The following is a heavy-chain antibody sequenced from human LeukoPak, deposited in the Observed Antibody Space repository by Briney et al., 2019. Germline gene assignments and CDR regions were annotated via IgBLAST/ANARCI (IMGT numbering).Heavy chain of an antibody. CDR2: IYYSGSP. J-gene: IGHJ4*02. Sequence: SETLSLTCTVSGGSISNNNYYWAWIRQPPGKGLECIGSIYYSGSPYYNPSLRSRVTISVDTSKNQFSLRLSSVTAADTAVYYCATWRTAKTGFDYWGQGTLVTVSS. CDR3: ATWRTAKTGFDY. D-gene: IGHD1-1*01. CDR1: GGSISNNNYY. V-gene: IGHV4-39*01.